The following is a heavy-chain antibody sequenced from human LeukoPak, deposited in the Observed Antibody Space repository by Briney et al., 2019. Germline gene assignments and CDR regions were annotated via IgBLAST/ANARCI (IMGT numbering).Heavy chain of an antibody. CDR3: ARGTYDFWSGYLDY. Sequence: SETLSLTCTVSGGSISSYYWSWIRQPPGKGLEWIGYIYYSGSTNYNPSLKSRVTISVDTSKNQFSLKLSSVTAADTAVYYCARGTYDFWSGYLDYWGQGTLVTVSS. J-gene: IGHJ4*02. CDR2: IYYSGST. V-gene: IGHV4-59*01. CDR1: GGSISSYY. D-gene: IGHD3-3*01.